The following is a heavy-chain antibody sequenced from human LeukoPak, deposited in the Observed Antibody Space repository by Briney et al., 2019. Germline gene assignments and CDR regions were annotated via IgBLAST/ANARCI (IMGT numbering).Heavy chain of an antibody. CDR3: AKDLLGDSSGSDAFDI. CDR1: GFTLRSYS. D-gene: IGHD3-22*01. V-gene: IGHV3-21*04. J-gene: IGHJ3*02. Sequence: GGSLRLSCAASGFTLRSYSMNWVRQAPGKGLEWVSSISSSSSYIYYADSVKGRFTISRDNAKNSLYLQMKSLRAEDTAVYYCAKDLLGDSSGSDAFDIWGQGTMVTVSS. CDR2: ISSSSSYI.